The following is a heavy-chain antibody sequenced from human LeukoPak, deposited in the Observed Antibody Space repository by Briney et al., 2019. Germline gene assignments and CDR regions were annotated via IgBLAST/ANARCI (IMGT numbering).Heavy chain of an antibody. V-gene: IGHV1-46*01. Sequence: EASVKVSCKASGYTFTSYWIQWVRQAPGQGLEWMGLINPDGGSTAYAHRFQGRVIMTRDTSTSTAYMDLSSLRSEDTAVYHCARAPRNSSTMLDHWGQGTLVTVSS. J-gene: IGHJ5*02. CDR2: INPDGGST. D-gene: IGHD1-14*01. CDR1: GYTFTSYW. CDR3: ARAPRNSSTMLDH.